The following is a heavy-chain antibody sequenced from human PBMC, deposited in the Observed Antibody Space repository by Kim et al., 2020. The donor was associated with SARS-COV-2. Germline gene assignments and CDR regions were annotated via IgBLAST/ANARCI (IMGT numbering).Heavy chain of an antibody. V-gene: IGHV4-59*13. CDR1: GGSISSYY. D-gene: IGHD3-9*01. CDR2: IYYSGST. J-gene: IGHJ6*02. CDR3: ARFPSRNPGLYYGMDV. Sequence: SETLSLTCTVSGGSISSYYWSWIRQPPGKGLEWIGYIYYSGSTNYNPSLKSRVTISVDTSKNQFSLKLSSVTAADTAVYYCARFPSRNPGLYYGMDVWGQGTTVTVSS.